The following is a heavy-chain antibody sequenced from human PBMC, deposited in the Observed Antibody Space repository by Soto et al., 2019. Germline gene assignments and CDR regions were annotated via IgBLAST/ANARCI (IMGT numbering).Heavy chain of an antibody. CDR1: GFTISSYG. Sequence: GGPMRHSCAASGFTISSYGMHWVSKDTGKGLEWVAVIWYDGSSKYYADSVKGRFTISRDNSKNTLYLQMNSLRAEDTAVYYCARGPSYYYGSGSPYYYYYGMDVWGQGTTVTVSS. CDR3: ARGPSYYYGSGSPYYYYYGMDV. J-gene: IGHJ6*02. V-gene: IGHV3-33*01. CDR2: IWYDGSSK. D-gene: IGHD3-10*01.